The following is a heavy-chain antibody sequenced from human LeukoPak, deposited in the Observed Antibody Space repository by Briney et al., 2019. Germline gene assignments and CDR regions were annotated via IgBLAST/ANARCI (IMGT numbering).Heavy chain of an antibody. CDR3: MKDLLTTTSVFNY. D-gene: IGHD4/OR15-4a*01. CDR2: IYSNGSTT. V-gene: IGHV3-64D*06. J-gene: IGHJ4*02. CDR1: GFTFSDYA. Sequence: PGVSLRLSCSASGFTFSDYAMHWVRQAPGKGREYVSAIYSNGSTTYYADSVKGRYTISRDNSKNTVYLHESSLRAEDTAVYYCMKDLLTTTSVFNYGGQGALVT.